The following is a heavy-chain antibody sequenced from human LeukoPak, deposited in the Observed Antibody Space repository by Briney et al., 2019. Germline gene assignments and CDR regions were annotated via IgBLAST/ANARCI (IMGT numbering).Heavy chain of an antibody. Sequence: ASVKVSCKASGYTFTSYGISWVRQAPGQGLEWMGRISAYNGNTNYAQKLQGRVTMTTDTSTSTAYMELRSLRSDDTAVYYCATGYCSSTNCRIDYWGQGTLVSVSS. CDR2: ISAYNGNT. CDR1: GYTFTSYG. D-gene: IGHD2-2*03. J-gene: IGHJ4*02. CDR3: ATGYCSSTNCRIDY. V-gene: IGHV1-18*01.